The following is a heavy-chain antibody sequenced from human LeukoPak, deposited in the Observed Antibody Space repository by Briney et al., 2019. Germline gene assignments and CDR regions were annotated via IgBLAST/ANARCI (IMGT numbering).Heavy chain of an antibody. V-gene: IGHV1-2*06. Sequence: GASVKVSCKASGYTFTGYYMHWVRQAPGQGLEWMGRINPNSGGTNYAQKFQGRVTMTRDTSISTAYMELSRLRPDDTAVYYCARPDTAMGRHYYYYYMDVWGKGTTVTVSS. CDR1: GYTFTGYY. D-gene: IGHD5-18*01. CDR3: ARPDTAMGRHYYYYYMDV. J-gene: IGHJ6*03. CDR2: INPNSGGT.